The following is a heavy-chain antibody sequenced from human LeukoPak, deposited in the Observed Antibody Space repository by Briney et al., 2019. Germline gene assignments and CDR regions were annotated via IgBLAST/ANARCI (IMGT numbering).Heavy chain of an antibody. V-gene: IGHV4-39*01. CDR3: ARHLGYNWNPFDS. Sequence: PSETLSLTCTVSVGSLSSITYYCGWIRQPPGKVLECIGTMHYSGTRYYNPSLKSRVTISVDTSKNQFALHLSSVAAADTAVFYCARHLGYNWNPFDSWGQGTLVAVSS. D-gene: IGHD1-1*01. J-gene: IGHJ4*02. CDR2: MHYSGTR. CDR1: VGSLSSITYY.